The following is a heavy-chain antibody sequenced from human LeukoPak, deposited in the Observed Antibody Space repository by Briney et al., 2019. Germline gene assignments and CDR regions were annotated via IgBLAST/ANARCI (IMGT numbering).Heavy chain of an antibody. Sequence: GGSLRLSCAASGFTFSSYAMHWVRQAPGKGLEWVAVISYDGSNKYYADSVKGRFTISRDNSKNTLYLQMNSLRAEGTAVYYCARGEIFDWLLVDYWGQGTLVTVSS. J-gene: IGHJ4*02. CDR1: GFTFSSYA. CDR3: ARGEIFDWLLVDY. V-gene: IGHV3-30-3*01. CDR2: ISYDGSNK. D-gene: IGHD3-9*01.